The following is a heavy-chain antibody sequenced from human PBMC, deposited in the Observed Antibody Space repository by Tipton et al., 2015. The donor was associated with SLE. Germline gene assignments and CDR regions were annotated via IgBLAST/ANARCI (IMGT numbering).Heavy chain of an antibody. CDR3: ARDEGSSGWYEAFDI. CDR1: GFTFSDYY. V-gene: IGHV3-11*05. J-gene: IGHJ3*02. CDR2: IGSSSSYT. Sequence: SLRLSCAASGFTFSDYYMTWIRQAPGKGLEWVSYIGSSSSYTNFADSVKGRFTISRDNAKNSLYLQMNSLRAEDTAVYYCARDEGSSGWYEAFDIWGQGTMVTVSS. D-gene: IGHD6-19*01.